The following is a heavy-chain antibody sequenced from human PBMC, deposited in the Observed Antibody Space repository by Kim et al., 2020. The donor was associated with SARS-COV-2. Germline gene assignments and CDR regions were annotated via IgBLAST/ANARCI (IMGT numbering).Heavy chain of an antibody. Sequence: RYSPALKSRLTITKDTSKNQVVRTMTNMDPVDTATYYCAHRGYSYGVFDYWGQGTLVTVSS. D-gene: IGHD5-18*01. V-gene: IGHV2-5*01. CDR3: AHRGYSYGVFDY. J-gene: IGHJ4*02.